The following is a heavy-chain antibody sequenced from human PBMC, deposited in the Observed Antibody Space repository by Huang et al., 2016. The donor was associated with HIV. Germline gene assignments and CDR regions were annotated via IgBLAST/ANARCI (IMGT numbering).Heavy chain of an antibody. Sequence: QVQLVESGGGVVQPGRSLRLSCAASGFPFNNHAMHWVRPAPGKGLDWVAVISNDGSNNYEADAVKGRFTSSRDSSKSTLFLHMTSLRTEDTAVYYCARAKDTWDAYDIWGQGTMVSVSS. CDR1: GFPFNNHA. J-gene: IGHJ3*02. CDR3: ARAKDTWDAYDI. V-gene: IGHV3-30-3*01. D-gene: IGHD5-18*01. CDR2: ISNDGSNN.